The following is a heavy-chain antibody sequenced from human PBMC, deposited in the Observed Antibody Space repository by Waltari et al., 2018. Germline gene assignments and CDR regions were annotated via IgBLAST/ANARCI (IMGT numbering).Heavy chain of an antibody. V-gene: IGHV3-30*02. CDR1: GFTFSRCD. CDR3: ATDISVLSPFS. D-gene: IGHD3-9*01. CDR2: IRSDGSKK. J-gene: IGHJ5*02. Sequence: QVRLVESGGGLVPPGGYLRLSCAASGFTFSRCDMHWVRQAPGKGLEWLTRIRSDGSKKFYADSVKDRITISRDNSKNILFLQMDGLRAEDTAIYYCATDISVLSPFSWGPGILVTVSS.